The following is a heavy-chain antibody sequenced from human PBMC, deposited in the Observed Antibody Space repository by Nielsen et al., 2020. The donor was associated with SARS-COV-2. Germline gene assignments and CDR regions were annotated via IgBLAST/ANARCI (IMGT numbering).Heavy chain of an antibody. Sequence: GESLKISCAASGFTFSSYGMHWVRQAPGKGLEWVAVIWYDGSNKYYADSVKGRFTISRDNSKNTLYLQMNSLRAEDTAVYYCARKDSSSWIALHSGMDVWGQGTTVTVSS. V-gene: IGHV3-33*01. CDR1: GFTFSSYG. CDR2: IWYDGSNK. J-gene: IGHJ6*02. CDR3: ARKDSSSWIALHSGMDV. D-gene: IGHD6-13*01.